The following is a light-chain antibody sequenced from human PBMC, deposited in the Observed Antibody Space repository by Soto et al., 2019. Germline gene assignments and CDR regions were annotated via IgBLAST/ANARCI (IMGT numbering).Light chain of an antibody. J-gene: IGKJ4*01. Sequence: EKVMTQSPAALSVSPGERATLSCRASQSVNSNLAWYQQKPGQAPRLLLYGASTRATGIPARFSGSASGTEFDLTISSLQSEDSAVYYCQQYNDWPLTFGGGTKVEVK. CDR1: QSVNSN. CDR2: GAS. V-gene: IGKV3-15*01. CDR3: QQYNDWPLT.